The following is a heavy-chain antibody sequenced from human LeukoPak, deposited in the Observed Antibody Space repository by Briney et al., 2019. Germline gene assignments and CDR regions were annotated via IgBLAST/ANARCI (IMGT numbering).Heavy chain of an antibody. V-gene: IGHV6-1*01. CDR2: TYYRSEWYN. D-gene: IGHD7-27*01. Sequence: SQTLSPTCAISGDSVSSNSAAWNWIRQSPSRGLEWLGRTYYRSEWYNDYAVSVKSRMTVNPDTSKNQFSLHLNSVTPEDTAVYYCARASTGGWYFDLWGRGTLVVVSS. J-gene: IGHJ2*01. CDR1: GDSVSSNSAA. CDR3: ARASTGGWYFDL.